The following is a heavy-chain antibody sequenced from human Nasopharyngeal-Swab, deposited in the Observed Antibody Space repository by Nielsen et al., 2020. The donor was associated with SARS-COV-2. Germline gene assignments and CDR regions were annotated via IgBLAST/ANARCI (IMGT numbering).Heavy chain of an antibody. Sequence: GSLKISCAASGFTFSSYSMNWVRQAPGKGLEWVSYISSSSSTIYYADSVKGRFTISRDNAKNSLYLQMNSLRAEDTAVYYCARDLSGTFDYWGQGTLVTVSS. CDR2: ISSSSSTI. J-gene: IGHJ4*02. CDR3: ARDLSGTFDY. V-gene: IGHV3-48*04. D-gene: IGHD6-19*01. CDR1: GFTFSSYS.